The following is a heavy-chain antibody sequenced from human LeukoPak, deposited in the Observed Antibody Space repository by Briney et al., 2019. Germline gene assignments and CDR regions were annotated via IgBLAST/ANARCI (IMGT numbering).Heavy chain of an antibody. CDR1: GGSISSGGYY. CDR3: ARDKVTMGLDY. CDR2: IYYSGST. J-gene: IGHJ4*02. Sequence: PSETLSLTCTVSGGSISSGGYYWRWVRQHPGKGLEWIGYIYYSGSTYYHPSLKSQVTISVDTSKNQFSLKLSSVTAADTAVYYCARDKVTMGLDYWGQGTLVTVSS. V-gene: IGHV4-31*01. D-gene: IGHD4/OR15-4a*01.